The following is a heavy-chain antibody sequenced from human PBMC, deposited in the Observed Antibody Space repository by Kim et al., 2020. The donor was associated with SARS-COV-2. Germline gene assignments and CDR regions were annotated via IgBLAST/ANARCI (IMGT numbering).Heavy chain of an antibody. Sequence: GGSLRLSCAASGFTFSSYAMHWVGQAPGKGLEWVAVISYDGSNKYYADSVKGRFTISRDNSKNTLYLQMNSLRAEDTAVYYCARESRYSSGWYDFEYFQ. CDR1: GFTFSSYA. D-gene: IGHD6-19*01. J-gene: IGHJ1*01. CDR2: ISYDGSNK. V-gene: IGHV3-30-3*01. CDR3: ARESRYSSGWYDFEYFQ.